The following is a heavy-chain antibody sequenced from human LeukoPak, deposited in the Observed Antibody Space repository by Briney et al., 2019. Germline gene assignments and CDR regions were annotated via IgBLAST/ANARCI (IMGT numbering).Heavy chain of an antibody. V-gene: IGHV3-7*01. CDR2: ITEDGSGK. CDR3: AKARYSSGLDY. D-gene: IGHD6-19*01. J-gene: IGHJ4*02. Sequence: PGGSLRLSCAASGFTFSTYRMAWVRQAPGKGLEWVATITEDGSGKYHVDSVRGRFTVSRDNTNKLLFLQMKSLRAEDTAVYHCAKARYSSGLDYWGQGTLVSVSS. CDR1: GFTFSTYR.